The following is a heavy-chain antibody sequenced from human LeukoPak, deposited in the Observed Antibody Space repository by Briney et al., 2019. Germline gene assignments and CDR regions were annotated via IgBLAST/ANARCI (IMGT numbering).Heavy chain of an antibody. CDR2: INPSGGST. Sequence: GASVKVSCKASGYTFTSYYMHWVRQAPGQGLEWMGIINPSGGSTSYAQKFQGRVTMTRDMSTSTVYMELSSLRSEDTAVYYCAGDSIGWSSSDYWGQGTLVTVSS. CDR3: AGDSIGWSSSDY. J-gene: IGHJ4*02. D-gene: IGHD6-13*01. V-gene: IGHV1-46*01. CDR1: GYTFTSYY.